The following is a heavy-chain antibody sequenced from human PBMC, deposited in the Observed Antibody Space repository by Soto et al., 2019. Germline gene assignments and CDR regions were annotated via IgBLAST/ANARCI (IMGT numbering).Heavy chain of an antibody. V-gene: IGHV3-30*18. CDR1: GFTFSSYG. J-gene: IGHJ4*02. D-gene: IGHD3-9*01. CDR2: ISYDGSNK. CDR3: AKTTGVLRYFDWTFDY. Sequence: GGSLRLSCAASGFTFSSYGMHWVRQAPGKGLEWVAVISYDGSNKYYADSVKGRFTISRDNSKNTLYLQMNSLRAEDTAVYYCAKTTGVLRYFDWTFDYWGQGTLVTVSS.